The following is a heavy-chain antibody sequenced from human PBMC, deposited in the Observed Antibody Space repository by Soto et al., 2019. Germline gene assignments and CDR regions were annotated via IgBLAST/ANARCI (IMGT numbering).Heavy chain of an antibody. V-gene: IGHV3-73*01. CDR3: TRRYKGLEPYYYYMDV. CDR2: IRSKANSYAT. CDR1: GFTFSGSA. D-gene: IGHD1-1*01. J-gene: IGHJ6*03. Sequence: GGSLRLSCAASGFTFSGSAMHWVRQASGKGLEWVGRIRSKANSYATAYAASVKGRFTISRDDSKNTAYLQMNSLKTEDTAVYYCTRRYKGLEPYYYYMDVWGKGTTVTVSS.